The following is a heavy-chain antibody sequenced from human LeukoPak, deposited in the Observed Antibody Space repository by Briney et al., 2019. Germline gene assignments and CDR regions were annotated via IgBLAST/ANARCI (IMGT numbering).Heavy chain of an antibody. V-gene: IGHV4-59*11. CDR3: ARRMYGSSWYFDP. CDR2: IYYSGST. Sequence: PSETLSLTCTVSGGSISSHYWSWIRQPPGKGLEWIGYIYYSGSTNYNPSLKSRVTISLDTSKNHFSLKLSSVTAADTAVYYCARRMYGSSWYFDPWGQGTLVTVSS. J-gene: IGHJ5*02. CDR1: GGSISSHY. D-gene: IGHD6-13*01.